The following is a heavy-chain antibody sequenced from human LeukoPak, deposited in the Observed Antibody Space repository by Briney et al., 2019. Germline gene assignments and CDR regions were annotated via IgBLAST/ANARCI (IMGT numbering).Heavy chain of an antibody. CDR1: GFTFSSYW. V-gene: IGHV3-7*01. CDR3: ARSLRFLEWLLFLGYFDY. Sequence: GGSLRLSCAASGFTFSSYWMSWVRQAPGKGLEWVANIKQDGSEKYYVDSVKGRFTISRDNAKNSLYLQMNSLRAEDTAVYYCARSLRFLEWLLFLGYFDYWGQGTLVTVSS. J-gene: IGHJ4*02. CDR2: IKQDGSEK. D-gene: IGHD3-3*01.